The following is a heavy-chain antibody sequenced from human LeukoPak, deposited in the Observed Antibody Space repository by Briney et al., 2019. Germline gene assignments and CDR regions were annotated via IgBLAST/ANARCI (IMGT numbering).Heavy chain of an antibody. CDR2: INPNSGGT. J-gene: IGHJ5*02. Sequence: GASVKVSCKASGYTFTGYYMHWVRQAPGQGLEWMGWINPNSGGTNYAQKLQGRVTMTTDTSTSTAYMELRSLRSDDTAVYYCARVVNNYDSSADWFDPWGQGTLVTVSS. CDR3: ARVVNNYDSSADWFDP. V-gene: IGHV1-2*02. D-gene: IGHD3-22*01. CDR1: GYTFTGYY.